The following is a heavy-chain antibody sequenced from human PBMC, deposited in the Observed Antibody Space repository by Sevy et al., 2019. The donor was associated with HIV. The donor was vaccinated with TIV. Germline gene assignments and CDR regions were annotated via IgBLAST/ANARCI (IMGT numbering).Heavy chain of an antibody. CDR3: ARTIGAVAVAGARFDY. D-gene: IGHD6-19*01. V-gene: IGHV3-48*02. CDR2: ISSGSRTI. J-gene: IGHJ4*02. Sequence: GGSLRLSCAASGFTCSSYSMNWVRQAPGKGLEWVSYISSGSRTIYYADSVKGRFTISRDNAKNSLYLQMNSLRDEDTAVYYCARTIGAVAVAGARFDYWGQGTLVTVSS. CDR1: GFTCSSYS.